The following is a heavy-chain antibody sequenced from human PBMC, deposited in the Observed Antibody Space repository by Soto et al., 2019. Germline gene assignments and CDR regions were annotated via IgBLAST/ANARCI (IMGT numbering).Heavy chain of an antibody. CDR2: ISDSSRRI. Sequence: GGSLRLSCAASGFTFSSCAMHWVRQAPGKGLEWVSYISDSSRRIYYADSVKGRFTISRDNAKNSLYLQMNSLRDEDTAVYYCARGPYGDYVDAFDIWGQGTMVTVSS. V-gene: IGHV3-48*02. CDR1: GFTFSSCA. D-gene: IGHD4-17*01. J-gene: IGHJ3*02. CDR3: ARGPYGDYVDAFDI.